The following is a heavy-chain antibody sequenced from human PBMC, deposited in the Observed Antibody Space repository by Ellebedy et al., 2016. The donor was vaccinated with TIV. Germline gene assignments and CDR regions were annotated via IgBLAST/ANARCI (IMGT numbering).Heavy chain of an antibody. V-gene: IGHV1-46*01. CDR2: INPSGGST. CDR3: ARVTRFCSSTSCSWEGFDY. CDR1: GYTFTSYY. Sequence: ASVKVSCKASGYTFTSYYMHWVRQAPGQGLEWMGIINPSGGSTSYAQKFQGRVTMTRDTSTSTVHMELSSLRSEDTAVYYCARVTRFCSSTSCSWEGFDYWGQGTLVTVSS. J-gene: IGHJ4*02. D-gene: IGHD2-2*01.